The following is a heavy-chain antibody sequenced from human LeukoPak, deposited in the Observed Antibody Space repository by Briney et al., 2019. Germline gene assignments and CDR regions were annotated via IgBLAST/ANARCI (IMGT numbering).Heavy chain of an antibody. Sequence: GGSLRLSCAASGFTFDDYGMSWVRQAPGKGLEWVSGIYWNGGSTGYADSVKGRFTISRDNAKNSLYLQMNSLRAEDTASYYCARGDCSGGSCYFDYWGQGTLVTVSS. CDR2: IYWNGGST. CDR1: GFTFDDYG. J-gene: IGHJ4*02. CDR3: ARGDCSGGSCYFDY. D-gene: IGHD2-15*01. V-gene: IGHV3-20*04.